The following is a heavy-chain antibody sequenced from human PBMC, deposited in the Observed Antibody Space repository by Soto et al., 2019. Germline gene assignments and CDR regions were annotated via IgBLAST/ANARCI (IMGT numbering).Heavy chain of an antibody. CDR1: GFTFSSYS. CDR2: ISSSSSTI. CDR3: ARYQYYYDSSGYYDSNYYYYGMDV. Sequence: GSLRLSCAASGFTFSSYSMNWVRQAPGKGLEWVSYISSSSSTIYYADSVKGRFTISRDNAKNSLYLQMNSLRDEDTAVYYCARYQYYYDSSGYYDSNYYYYGMDVWGQGTTVTVSS. J-gene: IGHJ6*02. V-gene: IGHV3-48*02. D-gene: IGHD3-22*01.